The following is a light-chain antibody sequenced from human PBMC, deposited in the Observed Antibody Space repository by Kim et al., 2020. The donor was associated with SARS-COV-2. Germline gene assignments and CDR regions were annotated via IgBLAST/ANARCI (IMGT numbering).Light chain of an antibody. CDR2: GAS. CDR1: QSVDNRY. CDR3: QQYDISPYN. Sequence: VVTQSPGTLSLSPGGRATLSCRVSQSVDNRYLAWYQQKPGQGPRLLISGASSRATGISDRFSGSGSRTDFTLTISRLEPEDSAVYYCQQYDISPYNFGQGTKLEI. V-gene: IGKV3-20*01. J-gene: IGKJ2*01.